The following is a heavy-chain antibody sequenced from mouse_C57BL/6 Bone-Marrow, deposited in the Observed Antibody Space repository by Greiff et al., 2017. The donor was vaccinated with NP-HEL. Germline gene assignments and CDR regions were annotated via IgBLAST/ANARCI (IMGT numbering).Heavy chain of an antibody. D-gene: IGHD2-2*01. CDR1: GYSITSGYY. Sequence: EVKLQESGPGLVKPSQSLSLTCSVTGYSITSGYYWNWIRQFPGNKLEWMGYISYDGSNNYNPSLKNRISITRDTSKNQFFLKLNSVTTEDTATYYCARGGLGAMDYWGQGTSVTVPS. V-gene: IGHV3-6*01. CDR3: ARGGLGAMDY. J-gene: IGHJ4*01. CDR2: ISYDGSN.